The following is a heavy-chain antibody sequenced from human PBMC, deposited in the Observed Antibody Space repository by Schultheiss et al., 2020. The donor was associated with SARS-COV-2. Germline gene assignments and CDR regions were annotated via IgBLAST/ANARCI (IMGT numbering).Heavy chain of an antibody. CDR1: GFTFSSYA. CDR3: ARDPRRAYCGGDCPFP. CDR2: ISYDGSNK. J-gene: IGHJ4*02. V-gene: IGHV3-30-3*01. Sequence: GGSLRLSCAASGFTFSSYAMHWVRQAPGKGLEWVAVISYDGSNKYYADSVKGRFTISRDNSKNTLYLQMNSLRAEDTAVYYCARDPRRAYCGGDCPFPWGQGTLVTVSS. D-gene: IGHD2-21*02.